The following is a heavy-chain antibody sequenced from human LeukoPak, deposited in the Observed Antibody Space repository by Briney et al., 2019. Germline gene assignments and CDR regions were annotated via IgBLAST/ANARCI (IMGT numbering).Heavy chain of an antibody. D-gene: IGHD5-12*01. J-gene: IGHJ4*02. V-gene: IGHV4-34*01. Sequence: SETLSLTCAVYGGSFSGYYWSWIRQPPGKGLEWIGEINHSGSTNYNPSLKSRVTISVDTSKNQFSLKLSSVTAADTAVYYCARVLVQGNGYSGYDEPFDYWGEGTVVTVSS. CDR3: ARVLVQGNGYSGYDEPFDY. CDR1: GGSFSGYY. CDR2: INHSGST.